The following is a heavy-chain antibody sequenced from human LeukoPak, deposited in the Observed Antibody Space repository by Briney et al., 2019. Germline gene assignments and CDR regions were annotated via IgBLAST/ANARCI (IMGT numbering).Heavy chain of an antibody. Sequence: GGSLRLSCAASGFTVSSNYMTWVRQAPGKGLQWVSVIYRGGTTYYADSVKGRFTISRDTSKNTLYIQMNSLRAEDTAVYYCARVGDYSAFEIWGQGTTVTVSS. CDR2: IYRGGTT. V-gene: IGHV3-53*01. J-gene: IGHJ3*02. CDR1: GFTVSSNY. D-gene: IGHD4-17*01. CDR3: ARVGDYSAFEI.